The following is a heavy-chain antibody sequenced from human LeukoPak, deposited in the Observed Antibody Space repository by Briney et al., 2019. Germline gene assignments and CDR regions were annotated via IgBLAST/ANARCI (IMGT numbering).Heavy chain of an antibody. D-gene: IGHD4-11*01. CDR2: ITSDSSTM. J-gene: IGHJ5*02. CDR3: ARVALRPIDYSNPEFDP. Sequence: GGSLRLSCAASGFTFSSYSMSWVRQAPGQGLEWVSYITSDSSTMFYADSVKGRFTASRDNAENSMYLQMNSLRAEDTAVYYCARVALRPIDYSNPEFDPWGQGTLVTVSS. CDR1: GFTFSSYS. V-gene: IGHV3-48*01.